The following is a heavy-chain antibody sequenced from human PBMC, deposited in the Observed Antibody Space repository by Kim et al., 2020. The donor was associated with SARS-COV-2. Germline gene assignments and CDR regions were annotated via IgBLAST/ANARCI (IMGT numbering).Heavy chain of an antibody. D-gene: IGHD3-22*01. J-gene: IGHJ3*02. Sequence: GGSLRLSCAASGFTFSSYSMNWVRQAPGKGLEWVSSISSSSSYIYYADSVKGRFTISRDNAKNSLYLQMNSLRAEDTAVYYCASLSNTMIVVDDPHDAFDIRGQGTMVTVSS. V-gene: IGHV3-21*04. CDR3: ASLSNTMIVVDDPHDAFDI. CDR1: GFTFSSYS. CDR2: ISSSSSYI.